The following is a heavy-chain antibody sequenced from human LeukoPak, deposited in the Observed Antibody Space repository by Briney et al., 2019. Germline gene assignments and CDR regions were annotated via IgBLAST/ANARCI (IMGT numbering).Heavy chain of an antibody. CDR1: GFTFDDYA. CDR3: AKDIRDCSSTSCYTDYYYGMDV. V-gene: IGHV3-9*01. D-gene: IGHD2-2*02. CDR2: ISWNSGSI. Sequence: GRSLRLSCAASGFTFDDYAMHWVRHAPGKGLEWVSGISWNSGSIGYADSVKGRFTISRDNAKNSLYLQMNSLRAEDTALYYCAKDIRDCSSTSCYTDYYYGMDVWGQGTTVTVSS. J-gene: IGHJ6*02.